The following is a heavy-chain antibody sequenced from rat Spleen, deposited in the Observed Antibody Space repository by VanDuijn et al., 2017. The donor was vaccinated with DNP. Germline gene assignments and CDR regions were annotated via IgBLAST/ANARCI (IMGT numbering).Heavy chain of an antibody. CDR3: TRDFNYGSYFDY. CDR2: ISSGGST. V-gene: IGHV2S8*01. CDR1: GFSLTSYG. J-gene: IGHJ2*01. D-gene: IGHD1-3*01. Sequence: QVQLKESGPGLVQPSQTLSLTCTVSGFSLTSYGVSWVRQPPGKGLEWIAAISSGGSTYYNSALKSRLSISRDTSKSQVFLKMNSLQTEDTAIYYCTRDFNYGSYFDYWGQGVMVTVSS.